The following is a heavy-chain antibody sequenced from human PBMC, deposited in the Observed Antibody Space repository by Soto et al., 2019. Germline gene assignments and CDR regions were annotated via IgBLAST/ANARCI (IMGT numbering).Heavy chain of an antibody. CDR2: IKQDGSEK. D-gene: IGHD3-10*01. Sequence: HPGGSLRLACAASGFTFSSYWMSWVRQAPGKGLEWVANIKQDGSEKYYVDSVKGRFTISRDNAKNSLYLQMNSLRAADTAVYYCARGWGSGSYQGWDYYGMDGWGQGNTVTLSS. CDR1: GFTFSSYW. CDR3: ARGWGSGSYQGWDYYGMDG. V-gene: IGHV3-7*01. J-gene: IGHJ6*02.